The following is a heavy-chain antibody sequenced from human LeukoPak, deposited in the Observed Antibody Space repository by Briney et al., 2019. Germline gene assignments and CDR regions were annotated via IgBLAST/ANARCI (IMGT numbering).Heavy chain of an antibody. CDR3: AKWWTVAGTGGFDP. CDR2: IKQDGSEK. J-gene: IGHJ5*02. D-gene: IGHD6-19*01. CDR1: GFTFSSYW. Sequence: PGGSLRLSCAASGFTFSSYWMSWVRQAPGKGLEWVANIKQDGSEKYYVDSVKGRFTISRDNAKNSLYLQMNSLRAEDTAVYYCAKWWTVAGTGGFDPWGQGTLVNVSS. V-gene: IGHV3-7*01.